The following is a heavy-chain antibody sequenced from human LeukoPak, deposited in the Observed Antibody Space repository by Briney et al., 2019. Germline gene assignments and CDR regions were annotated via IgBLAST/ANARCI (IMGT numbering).Heavy chain of an antibody. CDR1: GFTFSSYG. D-gene: IGHD6-19*01. J-gene: IGHJ4*02. Sequence: PGGSLRLSCAASGFTFSSYGMHWVRQAPGKGLEWVAVISHDGSNEYYADSVKGRFTISRDNSKNTLSLQMSSLRAEDTSLYYCAKDKRGIAVAGALDYWGQGTLVTVSS. V-gene: IGHV3-30*18. CDR3: AKDKRGIAVAGALDY. CDR2: ISHDGSNE.